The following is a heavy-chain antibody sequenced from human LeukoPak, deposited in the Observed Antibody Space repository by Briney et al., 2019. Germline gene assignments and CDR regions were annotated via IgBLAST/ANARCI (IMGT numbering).Heavy chain of an antibody. Sequence: ASVKVSCKASGYTFTIYYMHWMRQAPGQGLEWMGIINPSGGSTSYPQKFQGRVTMTRDTSTSTVYMELSSLRSEDTAVYYCAREPSNGVDYWGQGTLVTVSS. V-gene: IGHV1-46*01. D-gene: IGHD1-1*01. CDR3: AREPSNGVDY. CDR2: INPSGGST. CDR1: GYTFTIYY. J-gene: IGHJ4*02.